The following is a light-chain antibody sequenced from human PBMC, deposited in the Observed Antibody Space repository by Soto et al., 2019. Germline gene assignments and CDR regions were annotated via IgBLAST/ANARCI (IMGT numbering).Light chain of an antibody. CDR3: QQYNNWWT. CDR1: QSVSRN. V-gene: IGKV3-15*01. Sequence: ESVLPQSPGNLSLSPGESATLSCRASQSVSRNYLAWYKQKPGQAPRLLIYGESTRATGIPARFIVSGSGTEFTLPIRSLQSEEFAVDDCQQYNNWWTFGQGTKVDIK. J-gene: IGKJ1*01. CDR2: GES.